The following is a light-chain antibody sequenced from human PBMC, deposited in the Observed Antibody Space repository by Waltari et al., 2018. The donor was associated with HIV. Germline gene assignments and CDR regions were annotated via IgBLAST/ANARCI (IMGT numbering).Light chain of an antibody. Sequence: QSVLTQPPSVSGAPGQSVTISCPGGHSNIGADYGLHWYRQLPGTAPKLLIYDNNNRPSGVPDRFSGSKSGTSASLAITGLQAEDEADYYCQSYDSGLGGVFGGGTKLIVL. CDR2: DNN. CDR1: HSNIGADYG. V-gene: IGLV1-40*01. CDR3: QSYDSGLGGV. J-gene: IGLJ2*01.